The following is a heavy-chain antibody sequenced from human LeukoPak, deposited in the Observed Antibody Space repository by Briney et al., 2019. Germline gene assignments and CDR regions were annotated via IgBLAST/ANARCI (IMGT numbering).Heavy chain of an antibody. Sequence: PGGSLRLSCAASGFTFSNYDMHWVRQATRKGLEWVSAIGTAGDTYYPGSVKGRFTISRDNSKNTLYLQMNSLRAEDTAVYYCARGMMQTAYYYYGMDVWGQGTTVTVCS. CDR1: GFTFSNYD. CDR2: IGTAGDT. J-gene: IGHJ6*02. D-gene: IGHD3-10*01. V-gene: IGHV3-13*01. CDR3: ARGMMQTAYYYYGMDV.